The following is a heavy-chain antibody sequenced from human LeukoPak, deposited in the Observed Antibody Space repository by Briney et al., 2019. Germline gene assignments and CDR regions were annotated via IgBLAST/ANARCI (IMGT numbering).Heavy chain of an antibody. CDR1: GYSLTNYW. Sequence: GESLKISCKGSGYSLTNYWIGWVRQMPGKGLEWMGIIYPGDSDTRYSPSFQGQVTISADKSISTAYLQWSSLKASDTAMYYCARHNSGYDRPIDYWGQGALVTVSS. CDR3: ARHNSGYDRPIDY. CDR2: IYPGDSDT. D-gene: IGHD5-12*01. J-gene: IGHJ4*02. V-gene: IGHV5-51*01.